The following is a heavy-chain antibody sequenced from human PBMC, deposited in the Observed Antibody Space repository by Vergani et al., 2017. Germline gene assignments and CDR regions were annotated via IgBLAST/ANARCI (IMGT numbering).Heavy chain of an antibody. J-gene: IGHJ5*02. CDR1: GGSFSGYY. CDR2: INHSGST. CDR3: ARTYSSSWYGSWFDP. Sequence: QVQLQQWGAGLLKPSETLSLTCAVYGGSFSGYYWSWIRQPPGKGLEWIGEINHSGSTNYNPSLKSRVTISVDTSKNQFSLKLSSVTAADTAVYYGARTYSSSWYGSWFDPWGQGTLVTVSS. D-gene: IGHD6-13*01. V-gene: IGHV4-34*01.